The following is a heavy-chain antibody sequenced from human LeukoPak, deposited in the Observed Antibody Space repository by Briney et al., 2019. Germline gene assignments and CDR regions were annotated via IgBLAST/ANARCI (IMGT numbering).Heavy chain of an antibody. CDR2: GDYSGGT. CDR3: GGERGEEYSSGWYKRNYFDN. Sequence: PSQTLSLTRTVSGGSFSSVTDYWAWIRQPPGKGLEWIASGDYSGGTYYNPSLESRVAISADMSKNQFSLKLTSVTGADTAVYYCGGERGEEYSSGWYKRNYFDNWGQGIRVTVSS. V-gene: IGHV4-39*07. CDR1: GGSFSSVTDY. J-gene: IGHJ4*02. D-gene: IGHD6-19*01.